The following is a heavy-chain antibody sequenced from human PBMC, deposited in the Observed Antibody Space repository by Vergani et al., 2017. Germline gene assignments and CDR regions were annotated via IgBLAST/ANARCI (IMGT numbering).Heavy chain of an antibody. Sequence: QVQLQESGPGLVKPSGTLSLTCAVSGGSISSSNWWSWVRQPPGKGLEWIGEIYHSGSTNYNPSLKSRVTISVDKSKNQFALKLSSVTAAVTAVYYCAGENYYDSSGLPTAAAFDIWGQGTMVTVSS. J-gene: IGHJ3*02. D-gene: IGHD3-22*01. V-gene: IGHV4-4*02. CDR1: GGSISSSNW. CDR2: IYHSGST. CDR3: AGENYYDSSGLPTAAAFDI.